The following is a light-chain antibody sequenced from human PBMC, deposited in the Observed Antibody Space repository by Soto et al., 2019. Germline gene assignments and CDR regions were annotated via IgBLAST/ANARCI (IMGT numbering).Light chain of an antibody. CDR2: EVS. Sequence: QSALTQPASVSGSPGQSITISCTGTSSDVGGYNYVSWYQQHPGKAPKPMIYEVSNRPSGVSNRFSGSKSGNTASLTISGLQAEDEADYYCSSYRRSSTLVFGTGTKVTVL. CDR3: SSYRRSSTLV. J-gene: IGLJ1*01. V-gene: IGLV2-14*01. CDR1: SSDVGGYNY.